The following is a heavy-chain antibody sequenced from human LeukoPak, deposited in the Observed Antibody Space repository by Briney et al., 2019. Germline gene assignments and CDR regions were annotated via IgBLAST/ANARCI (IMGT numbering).Heavy chain of an antibody. Sequence: GGSLRLSCAASGFMFSDYAMIWVRQAPGKGLEWVSAIGGGGGNIHYAESVKGRFTISRDNSKSTLFLHMNSLRADDTAVYYCARDGSSWYRGVLDAFDIWGQGTMVTVSS. CDR2: IGGGGGNI. CDR3: ARDGSSWYRGVLDAFDI. V-gene: IGHV3-23*01. D-gene: IGHD6-13*01. J-gene: IGHJ3*02. CDR1: GFMFSDYA.